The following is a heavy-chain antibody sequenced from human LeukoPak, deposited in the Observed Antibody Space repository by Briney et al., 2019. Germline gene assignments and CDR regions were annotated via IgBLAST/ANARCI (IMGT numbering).Heavy chain of an antibody. D-gene: IGHD3-10*02. V-gene: IGHV1-2*02. CDR1: GYTFTGYY. CDR2: INPNSGGT. CDR3: ARGLSPGVRGKYYFDY. Sequence: ASVKVSCRASGYTFTGYYMHWVRQAPGQGLEWMGWINPNSGGTNYAQKFQGRVTMTTDTSTSTAYMELRSLRSDDTAVYYCARGLSPGVRGKYYFDYWGQGTLVTVSS. J-gene: IGHJ4*02.